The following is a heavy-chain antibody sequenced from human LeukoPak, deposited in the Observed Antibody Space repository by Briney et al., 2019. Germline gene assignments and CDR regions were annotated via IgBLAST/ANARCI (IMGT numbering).Heavy chain of an antibody. CDR2: ISAYNGNT. Sequence: GASVKVSCKASGYTFTSYGISWVRQAPGKGLEWMGWISAYNGNTNYAQKLQGRVTMTTDTSTSTAYMELGSLRSDDTAVYYCAGSGHDILTGYYFAWGQGTLVTVSS. CDR3: AGSGHDILTGYYFA. CDR1: GYTFTSYG. J-gene: IGHJ4*02. D-gene: IGHD3-9*01. V-gene: IGHV1-18*04.